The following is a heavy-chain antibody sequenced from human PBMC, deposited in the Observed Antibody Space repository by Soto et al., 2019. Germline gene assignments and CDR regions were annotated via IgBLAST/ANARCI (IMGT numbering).Heavy chain of an antibody. J-gene: IGHJ6*02. Sequence: SETLSLTCAVSGGSISSGGYSWSWIRQPPGKGLEWIGNIYYSGSASYHPSLKSRVTISVDTSKNQFSLKLSSVTAADTAVYYCARQESIYDLDYYYYYGMDVWGQGTTVTVSS. CDR3: ARQESIYDLDYYYYYGMDV. CDR2: IYYSGSA. D-gene: IGHD5-12*01. V-gene: IGHV4-30-2*03. CDR1: GGSISSGGYS.